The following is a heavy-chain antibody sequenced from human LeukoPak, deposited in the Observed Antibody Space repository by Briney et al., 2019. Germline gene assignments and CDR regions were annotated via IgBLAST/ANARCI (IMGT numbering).Heavy chain of an antibody. CDR3: AKNRPAALKECRRLDHY. D-gene: IGHD6-19*01. Sequence: GGSLRLSWAASGFTFSSYAMSWVRQAPGKGLEWVSAISGSGGSTYYADSVKGRFTISRDNSKNTLYLQMNSLRAEDTAVYYRAKNRPAALKECRRLDHYWGQGTLVTVSS. J-gene: IGHJ4*02. CDR2: ISGSGGST. V-gene: IGHV3-23*01. CDR1: GFTFSSYA.